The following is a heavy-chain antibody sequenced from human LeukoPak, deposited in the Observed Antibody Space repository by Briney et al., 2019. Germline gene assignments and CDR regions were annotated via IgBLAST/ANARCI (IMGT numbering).Heavy chain of an antibody. V-gene: IGHV1-2*02. J-gene: IGHJ3*02. CDR3: ARLATGTRPFDI. D-gene: IGHD1-1*01. Sequence: ASVKVSCKASGYTFTGYYMHWVRQAPGQRLEWMGWINPNSGGTNYAQKFQGRVTMTRDTSISAAYMELSRLRSDDTAVYYCARLATGTRPFDIWGQGTMVTVSS. CDR2: INPNSGGT. CDR1: GYTFTGYY.